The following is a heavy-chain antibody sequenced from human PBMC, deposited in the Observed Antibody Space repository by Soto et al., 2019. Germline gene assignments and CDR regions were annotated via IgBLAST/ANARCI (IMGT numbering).Heavy chain of an antibody. D-gene: IGHD6-6*01. V-gene: IGHV4-34*01. CDR1: GGSFSGYY. CDR2: INHSGST. J-gene: IGHJ4*02. Sequence: SETLSLTCAVYGGSFSGYYWSWIRQPPGKGLEWIGEINHSGSTNYNPSLKSRVTISVDTSKNQFSLKLSSVTAADTAVYYRARDRGYSSSSPFDYWGQGTLVTVSS. CDR3: ARDRGYSSSSPFDY.